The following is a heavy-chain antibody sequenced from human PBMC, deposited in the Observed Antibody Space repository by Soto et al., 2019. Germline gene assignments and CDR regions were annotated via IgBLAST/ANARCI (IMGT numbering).Heavy chain of an antibody. CDR3: AKDRNYYDFWAGPYYYHGIDV. Sequence: AAVQDSCKASGYTFPSYGISWVRQAPGQEREWMGWISAYNGNSHFAQKFQGRVTITTDTSTTKAYMELRSLRSDDTAVDYCAKDRNYYDFWAGPYYYHGIDVWGQGTTVTVSS. CDR2: ISAYNGNS. V-gene: IGHV1-18*01. CDR1: GYTFPSYG. J-gene: IGHJ6*02. D-gene: IGHD3-3*01.